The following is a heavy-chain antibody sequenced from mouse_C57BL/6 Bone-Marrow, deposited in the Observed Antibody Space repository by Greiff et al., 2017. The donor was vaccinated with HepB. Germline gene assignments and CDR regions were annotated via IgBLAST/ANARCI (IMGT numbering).Heavy chain of an antibody. CDR1: GYAFSSSW. CDR2: IYPGDGDT. J-gene: IGHJ2*01. D-gene: IGHD1-1*01. CDR3: ARWTGDYGSSYGAY. Sequence: VQLQQSGPELVKPGASVKISCKASGYAFSSSWMNWVKQRPGKGLEWIGRIYPGDGDTNYNGKFKGKATLTADKSSSTAYMQLSSLTSEDSAVYVCARWTGDYGSSYGAYWGQGTTLTVSS. V-gene: IGHV1-82*01.